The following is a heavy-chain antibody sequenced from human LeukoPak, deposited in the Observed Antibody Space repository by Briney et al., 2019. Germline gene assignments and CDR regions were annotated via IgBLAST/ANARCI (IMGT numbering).Heavy chain of an antibody. D-gene: IGHD3-22*01. Sequence: GGSLRLSCAASGFTFSSYAMSWVRQAPGKGLEWVAVISYDGSNKYYADSVKGRFTISRDNSKNTLYLQMNSLRAEDTAVYYCALAAGYYYDSSGYYSPRYWGQGTLVTVSS. J-gene: IGHJ4*02. CDR2: ISYDGSNK. V-gene: IGHV3-30*03. CDR3: ALAAGYYYDSSGYYSPRY. CDR1: GFTFSSYA.